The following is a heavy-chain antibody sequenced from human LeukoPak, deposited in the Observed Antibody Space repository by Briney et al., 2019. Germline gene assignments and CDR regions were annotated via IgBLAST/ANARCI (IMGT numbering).Heavy chain of an antibody. J-gene: IGHJ6*04. D-gene: IGHD1-26*01. Sequence: SVKVSCKASGGTFSSYAISWVRQAPGQGLEWMGRIIPILGIANYAQKFQGRVTITADKSTSTAYMELSSLRSEDTAVYYCASRRNSQDSGSYIGMDVWGKGTTVTVSS. CDR2: IIPILGIA. V-gene: IGHV1-69*04. CDR3: ASRRNSQDSGSYIGMDV. CDR1: GGTFSSYA.